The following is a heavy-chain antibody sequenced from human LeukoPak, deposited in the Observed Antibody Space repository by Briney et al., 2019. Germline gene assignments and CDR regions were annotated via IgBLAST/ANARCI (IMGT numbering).Heavy chain of an antibody. CDR3: AKDSGEWEHFDY. CDR2: ISWDGGST. V-gene: IGHV3-43*01. D-gene: IGHD1-26*01. CDR1: EFTFDDYT. J-gene: IGHJ4*02. Sequence: GGSLRLSCAASEFTFDDYTMHWVRQAPGKGLEWVSLISWDGGSTYYADSVKGRFTISRDNSKNSLYLQMNSLRTEDTALYYCAKDSGEWEHFDYWGQGTLVTVSS.